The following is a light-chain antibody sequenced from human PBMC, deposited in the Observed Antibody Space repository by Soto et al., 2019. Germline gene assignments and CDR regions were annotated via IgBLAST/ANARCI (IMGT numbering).Light chain of an antibody. CDR1: QSVSNNY. Sequence: EIVLTQSPGTLSLSPGERATLSCRASQSVSNNYLAWYQQKPGQAPRLLIYGASNRATGIPARFSGSGSGTDFTLTISSLEPEDFALYYCQQRSNWPITFGQGTLLEVK. CDR2: GAS. J-gene: IGKJ5*01. V-gene: IGKV3-11*01. CDR3: QQRSNWPIT.